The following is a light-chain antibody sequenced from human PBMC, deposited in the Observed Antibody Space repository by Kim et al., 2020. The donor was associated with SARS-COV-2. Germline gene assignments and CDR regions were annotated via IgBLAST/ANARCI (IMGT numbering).Light chain of an antibody. V-gene: IGKV3-20*01. CDR1: QTVRNNY. CDR2: GAS. Sequence: PGDRATLSCRASQTVRNNYIAWYQHIPGQPPRLLIYGASIRATGIPDRFSGSESGTEFTLTISRLEPEDFAVYYCHQYYTSEYTFGQGTKL. J-gene: IGKJ2*01. CDR3: HQYYTSEYT.